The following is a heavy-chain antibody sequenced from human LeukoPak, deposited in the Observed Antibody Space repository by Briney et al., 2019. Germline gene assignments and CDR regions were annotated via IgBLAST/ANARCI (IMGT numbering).Heavy chain of an antibody. CDR2: IYWDDDK. Sequence: SGPTLVNPTQTLTLTCTFSGFSLSTSGVGVGWIRQPPGEALEWLALIYWDDDKRYSPSLKSRLTITKDTSKNQVVLTMTNMDPVDTATYYCAHSPFTFTWSKRARVFDYWGQGTLVTVSS. CDR1: GFSLSTSGVG. V-gene: IGHV2-5*02. D-gene: IGHD1/OR15-1a*01. CDR3: AHSPFTFTWSKRARVFDY. J-gene: IGHJ4*02.